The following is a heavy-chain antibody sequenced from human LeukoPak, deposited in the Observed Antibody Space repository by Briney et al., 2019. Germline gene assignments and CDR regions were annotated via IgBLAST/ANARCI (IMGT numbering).Heavy chain of an antibody. V-gene: IGHV1-8*01. CDR3: ARGNPGITIFGVVIRRVYYFDY. CDR2: MNPNSGNT. J-gene: IGHJ4*02. CDR1: GYTFTSYD. Sequence: ASVKVSCKASGYTFTSYDINWVRQATGQGLEWMGWMNPNSGNTGYAQKFQGRVTMTRNTSKSTAYMELGSLRSEDTAVYYCARGNPGITIFGVVIRRVYYFDYWGQGTLVTVSS. D-gene: IGHD3-3*01.